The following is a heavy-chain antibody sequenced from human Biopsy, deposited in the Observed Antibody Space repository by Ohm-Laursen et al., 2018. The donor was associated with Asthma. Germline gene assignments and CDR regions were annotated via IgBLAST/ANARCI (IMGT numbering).Heavy chain of an antibody. CDR1: GFTFSSYA. D-gene: IGHD1-26*01. V-gene: IGHV3-23*01. Sequence: SLRLSCAASGFTFSSYAMSWVRQAPGTGLEWLSAISGSGGSTYYADSVKGRFTIARDKSKNTLDLQMNSLRAEDTAVYYCAKDKRYSGSYFDYWGQGTRVTVSS. J-gene: IGHJ4*02. CDR2: ISGSGGST. CDR3: AKDKRYSGSYFDY.